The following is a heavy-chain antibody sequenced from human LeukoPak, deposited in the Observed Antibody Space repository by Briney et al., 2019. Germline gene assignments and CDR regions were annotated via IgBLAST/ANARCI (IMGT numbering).Heavy chain of an antibody. D-gene: IGHD2-2*01. Sequence: GGSLRLSCAASGFTFSSYAMNWVRQAPGRGLEWVSTISGSGSNTIYADSVKGRFTISRDNSKNTLYLQMNSLRAEDTAVYYCAKDAPVNIVVVPAANSWGQGTLVTVSS. V-gene: IGHV3-23*01. CDR3: AKDAPVNIVVVPAANS. CDR2: ISGSGSNT. J-gene: IGHJ4*02. CDR1: GFTFSSYA.